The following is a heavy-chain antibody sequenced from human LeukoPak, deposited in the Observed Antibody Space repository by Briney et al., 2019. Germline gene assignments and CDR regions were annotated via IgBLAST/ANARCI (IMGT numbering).Heavy chain of an antibody. CDR2: IIPIFGTA. D-gene: IGHD3-3*01. Sequence: GASVKVSCKASGGTFSSYAISWVRQAPGQGLEWMGGIIPIFGTANYAQKFQGRVTITTDESTSTAYMELSSLRSEDTAVYYCARVVTIFGVVIDDAFDIWGQGTMVTVSS. CDR1: GGTFSSYA. V-gene: IGHV1-69*05. J-gene: IGHJ3*02. CDR3: ARVVTIFGVVIDDAFDI.